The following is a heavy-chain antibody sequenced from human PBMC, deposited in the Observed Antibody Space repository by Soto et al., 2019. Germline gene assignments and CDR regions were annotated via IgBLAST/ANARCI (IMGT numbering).Heavy chain of an antibody. V-gene: IGHV1-46*01. Sequence: ASVKVSCKASGYTFTSYYMHWVRQAPGQGLEWMGIINPSGGSTSYAQKFQGRVTMTRDTSTSTVYMELSSLRSEDTAVYYCARGGPTHDYGDNNWFDPWGQGTLVTVPS. CDR3: ARGGPTHDYGDNNWFDP. J-gene: IGHJ5*02. CDR2: INPSGGST. D-gene: IGHD4-17*01. CDR1: GYTFTSYY.